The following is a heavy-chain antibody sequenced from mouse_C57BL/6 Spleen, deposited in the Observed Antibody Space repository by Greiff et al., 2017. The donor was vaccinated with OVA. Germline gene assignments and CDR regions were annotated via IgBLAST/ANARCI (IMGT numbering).Heavy chain of an antibody. CDR2: IYPGDGDT. D-gene: IGHD2-5*01. J-gene: IGHJ4*01. CDR3: ARPSNYVGAMDY. CDR1: GYAFSSSW. Sequence: VQLQQSGPELVKPGASVKISCKASGYAFSSSWMNWVKQRPGKGLEWIGRIYPGDGDTNYNGKFKGKATLTADKSSSTAYMQLSSLTSEDSAVYFCARPSNYVGAMDYRGQGTSVTVSS. V-gene: IGHV1-82*01.